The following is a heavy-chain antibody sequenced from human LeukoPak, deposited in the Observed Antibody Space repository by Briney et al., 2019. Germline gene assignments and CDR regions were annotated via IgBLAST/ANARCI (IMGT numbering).Heavy chain of an antibody. Sequence: ASVTVSCTASGYTFTSYGISWVRQAPGQGLEWMGWISAYNGNTNYVQKFQGRVTMTTDTSTSTAYTELRSLRSDDTAVYYCARLDLGYFFDYWGQGTLVTVSS. V-gene: IGHV1-18*01. CDR2: ISAYNGNT. J-gene: IGHJ4*02. CDR1: GYTFTSYG. D-gene: IGHD3/OR15-3a*01. CDR3: ARLDLGYFFDY.